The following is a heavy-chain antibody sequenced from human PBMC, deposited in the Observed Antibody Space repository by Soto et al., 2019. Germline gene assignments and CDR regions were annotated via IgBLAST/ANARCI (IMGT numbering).Heavy chain of an antibody. CDR2: IIPIFGTA. CDR3: ARERSGSSSLYYYYGMDV. J-gene: IGHJ6*02. Sequence: QVQLVQSGAEVKKPGSSVKVSCKASGGTFSSYAISWVRQAPGQGLEWMGGIIPIFGTANYAQKFQGRVTITADESTSTAYMELSSLRSEDTAVYYCARERSGSSSLYYYYGMDVWGQGTTVTVSS. CDR1: GGTFSSYA. D-gene: IGHD2-15*01. V-gene: IGHV1-69*01.